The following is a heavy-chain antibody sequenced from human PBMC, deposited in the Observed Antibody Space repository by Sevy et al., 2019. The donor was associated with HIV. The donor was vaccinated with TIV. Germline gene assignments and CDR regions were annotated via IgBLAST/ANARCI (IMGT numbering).Heavy chain of an antibody. V-gene: IGHV4-59*01. CDR3: ARGSAVVPGALVY. CDR2: IYYSGSS. Sequence: SETLSLTCNVSGDSISSYFWSWFRQPPGKGLEWIGYIYYSGSSEYNPSLRSRVTISIDTSKKYLSMKLTSVTAADTAGYYCARGSAVVPGALVYWGQGTLVTVSS. D-gene: IGHD3-10*01. J-gene: IGHJ4*02. CDR1: GDSISSYF.